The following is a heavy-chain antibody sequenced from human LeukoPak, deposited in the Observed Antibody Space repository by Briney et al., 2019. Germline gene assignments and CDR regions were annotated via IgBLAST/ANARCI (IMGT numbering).Heavy chain of an antibody. J-gene: IGHJ4*02. CDR3: ARDGRGYSYGDY. CDR2: ISYDGSNK. CDR1: GFTVSSNY. D-gene: IGHD5-18*01. V-gene: IGHV3-30-3*01. Sequence: GGSLRLSCAASGFTVSSNYMSWVRQAPGKGLEWVAVISYDGSNKYYADSVKGRFTISRDNSKNTLYLQMNSLRAEDTAVYYCARDGRGYSYGDYWGQGTLVTVSS.